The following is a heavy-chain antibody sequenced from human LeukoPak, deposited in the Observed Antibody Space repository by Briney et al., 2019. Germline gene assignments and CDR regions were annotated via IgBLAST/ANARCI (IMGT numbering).Heavy chain of an antibody. CDR1: GGSFSGYY. CDR3: ARQRWIAVAGSWFDP. V-gene: IGHV4-34*01. CDR2: INHSGST. J-gene: IGHJ5*02. D-gene: IGHD6-19*01. Sequence: PSETLSLTCAVYGGSFSGYYWSWIRQPPGKGLEWIGEINHSGSTNYNPSLKGRVTISVDTSKNQFSLKPSSVTAADTAVYYCARQRWIAVAGSWFDPWGQGTLVTVSS.